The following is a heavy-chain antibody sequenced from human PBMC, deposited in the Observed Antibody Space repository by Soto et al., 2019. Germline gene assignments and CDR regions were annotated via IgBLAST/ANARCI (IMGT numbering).Heavy chain of an antibody. Sequence: SETLSLTCTVSGGSISRYYWSWIRQSPGKGLEWIGYIYYSGSTNYNPSLESRVTISVDTAKNQFSLRLRSVTAADTAVYYCARGHAYSNWVYFDYWGPGTLVTVSS. CDR2: IYYSGST. CDR3: ARGHAYSNWVYFDY. J-gene: IGHJ4*02. CDR1: GGSISRYY. V-gene: IGHV4-59*01. D-gene: IGHD4-4*01.